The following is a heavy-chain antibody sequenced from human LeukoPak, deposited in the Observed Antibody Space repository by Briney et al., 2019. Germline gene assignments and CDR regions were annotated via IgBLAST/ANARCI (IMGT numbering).Heavy chain of an antibody. V-gene: IGHV4-4*07. CDR2: IYTSGST. CDR3: ARDPSYSSGGHYFDY. Sequence: SETLSLTCTVSGGSINRNYWSWIRQPAGKGLEWIGRIYTSGSTNYNPSLKSRVTLTLDTSKNQFSLKLRSVTAADTAVYYCARDPSYSSGGHYFDYWGQGTLVTVSS. D-gene: IGHD6-25*01. CDR1: GGSINRNY. J-gene: IGHJ4*02.